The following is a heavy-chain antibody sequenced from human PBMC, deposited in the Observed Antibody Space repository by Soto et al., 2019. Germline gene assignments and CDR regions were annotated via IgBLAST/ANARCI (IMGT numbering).Heavy chain of an antibody. J-gene: IGHJ4*02. CDR2: IYYSGST. Sequence: QLQLQESGPGLVKPSETLSLTCTVSGGSISSSSYYWGWIRQPPGKGLEWIGSIYYSGSTYYNPSLKSRVTISVDTSKNQFSLKLSSVTAADTAVYYCARPTGYSYVFDYWGQGTLVTVSS. CDR3: ARPTGYSYVFDY. V-gene: IGHV4-39*01. D-gene: IGHD5-18*01. CDR1: GGSISSSSYY.